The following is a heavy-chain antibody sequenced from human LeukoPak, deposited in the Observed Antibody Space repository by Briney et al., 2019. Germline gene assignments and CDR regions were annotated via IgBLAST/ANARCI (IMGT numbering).Heavy chain of an antibody. CDR1: GFTFSDYY. CDR2: ITNNGRML. V-gene: IGHV3-11*01. CDR3: ARAGMDSRGYYQGFDY. Sequence: GGSLRLSCAASGFTFSDYYMGWIRQAPGKGLKWVSSITNNGRMLYYADSLKGRFTISRDNAKDSLNLQMTGLRAQATALYYCARAGMDSRGYYQGFDYWGQGTLVTVSS. J-gene: IGHJ4*02. D-gene: IGHD3-22*01.